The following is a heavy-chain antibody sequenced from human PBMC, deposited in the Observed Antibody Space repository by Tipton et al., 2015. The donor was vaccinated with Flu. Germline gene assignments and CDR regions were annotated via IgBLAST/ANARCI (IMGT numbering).Heavy chain of an antibody. CDR1: GGFITSGSYY. D-gene: IGHD2-15*01. CDR3: ARSPRYSRSGIYPYYFDD. J-gene: IGHJ4*02. Sequence: TLSLTCSISGGFITSGSYYWSWIRQSAGRGLEWIGRIYTTGSVNYNPSLRGRVTIAGDTSRNHFSLQLTSVTAADTAVYFCARSPRYSRSGIYPYYFDDWGQGTLVTVAS. V-gene: IGHV4-61*02. CDR2: IYTTGSV.